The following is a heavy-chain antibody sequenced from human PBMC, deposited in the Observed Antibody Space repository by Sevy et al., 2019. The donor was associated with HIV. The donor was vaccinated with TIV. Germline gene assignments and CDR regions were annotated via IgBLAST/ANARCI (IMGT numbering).Heavy chain of an antibody. CDR1: GGSINSDH. Sequence: SETLSLTCTVSGGSINSDHWNWIRQPPGKGLEWIGYVYYTGGTNYNPSLKNRVTISIDRTKNQFSLKRTSVTAADTAAYYCARRNDFDIWGQGTMVTVSS. V-gene: IGHV4-59*08. CDR2: VYYTGGT. J-gene: IGHJ3*02. CDR3: ARRNDFDI.